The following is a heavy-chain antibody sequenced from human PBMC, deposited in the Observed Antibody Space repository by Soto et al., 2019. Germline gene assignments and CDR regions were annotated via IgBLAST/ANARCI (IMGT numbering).Heavy chain of an antibody. CDR2: INYKIDYT. CDR3: ARASYFWPTPGPFDS. CDR1: GYTFINYG. Sequence: QVQLVQSGPEVKKPGASVKVSCKASGYTFINYGINWARQAPGQGLEWLGWINYKIDYTKYAQKLQDRVTLTADTSTSTVYMELRNLRSDDTAVYYCARASYFWPTPGPFDSWGQGTMVTVSS. D-gene: IGHD3-3*01. V-gene: IGHV1-18*01. J-gene: IGHJ3*02.